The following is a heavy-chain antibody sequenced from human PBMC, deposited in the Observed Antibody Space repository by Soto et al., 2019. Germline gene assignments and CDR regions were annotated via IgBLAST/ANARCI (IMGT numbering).Heavy chain of an antibody. J-gene: IGHJ4*02. D-gene: IGHD3-3*01. CDR1: GFTFSNAW. CDR2: IKSKTDGGTT. V-gene: IGHV3-15*07. Sequence: GGSLRLSCAASGFTFSNAWMNWVRQAPGKGLEWVGRIKSKTDGGTTDYAAPVKGRFTISRDDSKNTLYLQMNSLKTEDTAVYYCTTREITIFGVVISYYWGQGTLVTXSS. CDR3: TTREITIFGVVISYY.